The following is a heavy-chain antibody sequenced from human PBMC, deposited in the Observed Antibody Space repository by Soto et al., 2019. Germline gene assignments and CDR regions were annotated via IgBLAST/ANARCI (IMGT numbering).Heavy chain of an antibody. V-gene: IGHV3-64*01. Sequence: EVQLVESGGGLVQPGGSLRLSCAASGFTFSNYAMHWVRQAPGKGLEYVSAISSHGDSTYYANSVKGRFTISRDNSKNTLYLQMGSLRTEDMAVYYCARRDGYNSDYWRQGTLVTVSS. J-gene: IGHJ4*02. CDR3: ARRDGYNSDY. D-gene: IGHD5-12*01. CDR1: GFTFSNYA. CDR2: ISSHGDST.